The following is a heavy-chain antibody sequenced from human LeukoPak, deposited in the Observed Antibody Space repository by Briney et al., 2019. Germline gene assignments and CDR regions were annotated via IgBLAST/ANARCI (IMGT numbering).Heavy chain of an antibody. CDR2: IIPMFGTT. CDR3: AREVGSLEY. Sequence: ASVKVSCKASGGTFSSYGISWVRQAPGQGLEWMGGIIPMFGTTSYAQKFQGRVTITADESTSTAYMELNSLRSEDTAVYYCAREVGSLEYWGQGTLVTVSS. D-gene: IGHD1-26*01. V-gene: IGHV1-69*13. CDR1: GGTFSSYG. J-gene: IGHJ4*02.